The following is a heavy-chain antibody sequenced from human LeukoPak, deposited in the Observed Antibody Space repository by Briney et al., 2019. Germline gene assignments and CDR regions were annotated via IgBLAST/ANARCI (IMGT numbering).Heavy chain of an antibody. J-gene: IGHJ4*02. CDR3: ARGVIKYSSSYGY. D-gene: IGHD6-6*01. V-gene: IGHV4-34*01. Sequence: PSETLSLTCAVYGGSFSGYYRSWIRQPPGKGLEWIGEINHSGSTNYNPSLKSRVTISVDTSKNQFSLKLSSVTAADTAVYYCARGVIKYSSSYGYWGQGTLVTVSS. CDR1: GGSFSGYY. CDR2: INHSGST.